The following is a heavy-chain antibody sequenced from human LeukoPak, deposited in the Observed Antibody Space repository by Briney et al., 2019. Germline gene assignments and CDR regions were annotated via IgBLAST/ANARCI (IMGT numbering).Heavy chain of an antibody. D-gene: IGHD4-11*01. Sequence: GGSLRLSCAASGFTFSSYEMNWVHQAPGKGLEGVSYISSSGNTIYYANSVKGRFIISRDNAKSSLYLQMNSLRAEDTAIYYCARDPTTLTTFALGYFDYWGQGTLVTVSS. J-gene: IGHJ4*02. V-gene: IGHV3-48*03. CDR2: ISSSGNTI. CDR1: GFTFSSYE. CDR3: ARDPTTLTTFALGYFDY.